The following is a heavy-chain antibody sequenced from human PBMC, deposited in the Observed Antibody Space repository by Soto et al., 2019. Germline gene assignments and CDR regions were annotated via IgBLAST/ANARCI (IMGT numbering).Heavy chain of an antibody. CDR2: VSGGGGSS. V-gene: IGHV3-23*01. CDR1: RFTFSNHA. D-gene: IGHD3-3*02. Sequence: GSLKLSCSASRFTFSNHAMSWVRQAPGKGLEWVSAVSGGGGSSFYADSVKGRFTISRDNSKNTVPLQMSGLRVEDTALYYCVRGLLAFFDFWGQPTPVTVSS. CDR3: VRGLLAFFDF. J-gene: IGHJ4*02.